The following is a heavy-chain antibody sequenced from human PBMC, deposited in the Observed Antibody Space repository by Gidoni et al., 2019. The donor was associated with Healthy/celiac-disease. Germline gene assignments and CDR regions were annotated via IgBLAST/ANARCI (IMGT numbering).Heavy chain of an antibody. CDR3: ARGTRAYDYVWGSH. J-gene: IGHJ4*02. CDR2: IIPIFGTA. D-gene: IGHD3-16*01. V-gene: IGHV1-69*01. CDR1: GGLFSSYA. Sequence: QVQLVQSGAEVKKPGSSVKVSCKASGGLFSSYAISWVRQAPGQGLEWMGGIIPIFGTANYAQKFQGRVTITADESTSTAYMELSSLRSEDTAVYYCARGTRAYDYVWGSHWGQGTLVTVSS.